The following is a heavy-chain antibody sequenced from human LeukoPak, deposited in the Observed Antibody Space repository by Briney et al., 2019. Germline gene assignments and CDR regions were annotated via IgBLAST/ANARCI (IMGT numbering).Heavy chain of an antibody. CDR1: GFTFSSYA. CDR2: ISGSGGST. Sequence: GGSLRLACAASGFTFSSYAMSWVSQAPGKGLEGVSAISGSGGSTYYADSVKGRFTISRDNAKNSLYLQMNSLRAEDTAVYYCARDRYYSTTLPDYWGRGTLVTVSS. D-gene: IGHD1/OR15-1a*01. CDR3: ARDRYYSTTLPDY. V-gene: IGHV3-23*01. J-gene: IGHJ4*02.